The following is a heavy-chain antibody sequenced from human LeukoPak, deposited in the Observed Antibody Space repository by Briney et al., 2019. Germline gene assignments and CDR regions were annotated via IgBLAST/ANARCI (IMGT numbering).Heavy chain of an antibody. D-gene: IGHD3-22*01. CDR3: ARGLGYYDSSGFRWFDP. J-gene: IGHJ5*02. CDR2: INHSGST. CDR1: GGSFSGYY. Sequence: SESLSLTCAVYGGSFSGYYWSWIRQPPGKGLEWVGEINHSGSTNYNPSLKSRVTISVDTSKNQFSLKLSSVNAADTALYYCARGLGYYDSSGFRWFDPWGQGTLVTVSS. V-gene: IGHV4-34*01.